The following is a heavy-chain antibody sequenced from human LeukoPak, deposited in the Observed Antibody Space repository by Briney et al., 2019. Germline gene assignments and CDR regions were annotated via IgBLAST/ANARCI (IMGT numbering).Heavy chain of an antibody. CDR2: ISSSSSYI. V-gene: IGHV3-21*01. Sequence: GGSLRLSCAASGFTFSSYSMNWVRQAPGKGLEWVSSISSSSSYIYYADSVKGRFTISRDNAKNSLYLQMNSLRAEDTAVYYCAKEIDTSGYSPFDYWGQGTLVTVSS. CDR3: AKEIDTSGYSPFDY. CDR1: GFTFSSYS. J-gene: IGHJ4*02. D-gene: IGHD3-22*01.